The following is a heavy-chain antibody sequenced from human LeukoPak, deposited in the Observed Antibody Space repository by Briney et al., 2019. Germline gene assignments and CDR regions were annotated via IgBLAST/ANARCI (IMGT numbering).Heavy chain of an antibody. V-gene: IGHV3-53*01. CDR1: GFTVSSNY. Sequence: GGSLRLSCAASGFTVSSNYMSWVRQAPGKGLEWVSVIYSGGSTYYADSVKGRFTISRDNSKNTLYLQMNGLRAEDTAVYYCARGRLYYYDSSGYRSPYYFDYWGQGTLVTVSS. D-gene: IGHD3-22*01. CDR2: IYSGGST. CDR3: ARGRLYYYDSSGYRSPYYFDY. J-gene: IGHJ4*02.